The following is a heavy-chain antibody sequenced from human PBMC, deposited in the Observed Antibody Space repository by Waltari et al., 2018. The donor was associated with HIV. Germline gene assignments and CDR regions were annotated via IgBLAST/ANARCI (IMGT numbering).Heavy chain of an antibody. CDR1: GGSISSGGYY. J-gene: IGHJ4*02. CDR2: IYYSGST. Sequence: QVQLQESGPGLVKPSQTLSLTCSVSGGSISSGGYYWSWIRQHPGKGLEWIGYIYYSGSTHYNPSLQRRVAMSIDMSKNQFSLKLTSVTAADTAVYYCARDRKRILHSWGQGALVTVSS. V-gene: IGHV4-31*03. CDR3: ARDRKRILHS.